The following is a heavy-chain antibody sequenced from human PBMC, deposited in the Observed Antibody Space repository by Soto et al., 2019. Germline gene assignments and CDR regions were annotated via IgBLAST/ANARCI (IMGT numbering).Heavy chain of an antibody. Sequence: QVQLIQFGAEVKKPGASVKVSCRASGYTFTKFHIHWVRQAPGQGLEWMGMIDPSGGVTRDAQRFQGRITMTSDTSTSSVYVELRGLTSEDTAVYYCARDVLGHDNYETIGYYFDHWGPGTLVTVSS. V-gene: IGHV1-46*01. J-gene: IGHJ4*02. D-gene: IGHD3-16*01. CDR1: GYTFTKFH. CDR3: ARDVLGHDNYETIGYYFDH. CDR2: IDPSGGVT.